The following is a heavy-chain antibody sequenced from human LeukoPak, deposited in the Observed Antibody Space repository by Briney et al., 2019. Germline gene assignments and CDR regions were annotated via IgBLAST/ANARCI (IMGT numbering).Heavy chain of an antibody. CDR1: GFAFSSYW. Sequence: GGSLRLSCAASGFAFSSYWMSWVRQAPGKGLEWVANIKQDGSEKYYVDSVKGRFTTSRDNAKNSLYLQMNSLRAEDTAVYYCARDFNYGDFDYWGQGTLVTVSS. CDR2: IKQDGSEK. D-gene: IGHD4-17*01. V-gene: IGHV3-7*05. CDR3: ARDFNYGDFDY. J-gene: IGHJ4*02.